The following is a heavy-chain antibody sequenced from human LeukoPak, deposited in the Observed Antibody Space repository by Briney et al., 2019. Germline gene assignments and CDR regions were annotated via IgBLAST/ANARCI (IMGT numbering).Heavy chain of an antibody. Sequence: GGSLRLSCAASGFTFSSYAMHWVRQAPGKGLEWVAVISYDGSNKYYADSVKGRFTISRDNSKNTLYLQMNSLRAEDTAVYYCARDVGHSSGWFTHFDYWGQGTLVTVSS. J-gene: IGHJ4*02. CDR3: ARDVGHSSGWFTHFDY. CDR2: ISYDGSNK. V-gene: IGHV3-30-3*01. CDR1: GFTFSSYA. D-gene: IGHD6-19*01.